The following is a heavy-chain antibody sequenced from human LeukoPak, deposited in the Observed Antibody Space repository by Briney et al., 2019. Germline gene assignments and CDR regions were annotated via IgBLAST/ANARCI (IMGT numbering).Heavy chain of an antibody. CDR2: IYHSGST. CDR3: ARGSLFYDYVWGSYRPNYFDY. D-gene: IGHD3-16*02. J-gene: IGHJ4*02. V-gene: IGHV4-30-2*01. Sequence: SQTLPLTCAVSGGSISSGGYSWSWIRQPPGKGLEWIGYIYHSGSTYYNPSLKSRVTISVDRSKNQFSLKLSSVTAADTAVYYCARGSLFYDYVWGSYRPNYFDYWGQGTLVTVSS. CDR1: GGSISSGGYS.